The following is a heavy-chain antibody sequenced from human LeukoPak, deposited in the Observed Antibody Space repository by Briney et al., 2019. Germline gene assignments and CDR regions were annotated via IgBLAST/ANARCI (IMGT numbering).Heavy chain of an antibody. D-gene: IGHD3-10*01. CDR1: GFTFSSYS. CDR3: ARDSFGEYPINWFDP. CDR2: ISSSSSYI. V-gene: IGHV3-21*01. J-gene: IGHJ5*02. Sequence: GGSLGLSCAASGFTFSSYSMNWVRQAPGKGLEWVSSISSSSSYIYYADSVKGRFTISRDNAKNSLYLQMNSLRAEDTAVYYCARDSFGEYPINWFDPWGQGTLVTVSS.